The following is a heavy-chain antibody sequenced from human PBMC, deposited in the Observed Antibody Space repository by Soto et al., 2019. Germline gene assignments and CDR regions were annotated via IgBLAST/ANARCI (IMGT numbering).Heavy chain of an antibody. CDR3: ARSRTGNADLDY. CDR1: VYTFTGYY. V-gene: IGHV1-2*02. CDR2: INPNSGDT. Sequence: XSVKVSCKASVYTFTGYYMHWVRQAPGQGLEWMGWINPNSGDTNYAQKFQGRVTITRDTSISTSYMALSSLRSDYTAVYYCARSRTGNADLDYWGQGTLVTVS. J-gene: IGHJ4*02.